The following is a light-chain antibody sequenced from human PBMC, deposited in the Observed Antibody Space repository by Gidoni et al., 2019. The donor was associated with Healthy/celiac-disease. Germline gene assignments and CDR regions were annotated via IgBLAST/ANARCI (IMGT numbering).Light chain of an antibody. Sequence: DIQMTQSPSSLSASVGDSVTITCQASQDISNYLNLYQQKPGKAPKLLIYDASNLETGVPSRFSGSVSGTVFTFTISRLHPEDIATYYCQHYDNLPPAFGGGTQVEIK. CDR1: QDISNY. CDR2: DAS. V-gene: IGKV1-33*01. J-gene: IGKJ4*01. CDR3: QHYDNLPPA.